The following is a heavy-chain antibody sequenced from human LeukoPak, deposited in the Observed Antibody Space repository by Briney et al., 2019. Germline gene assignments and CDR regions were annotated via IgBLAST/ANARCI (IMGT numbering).Heavy chain of an antibody. D-gene: IGHD6-6*01. CDR2: INTNTGNP. J-gene: IGHJ4*02. Sequence: ASVKVSCKASGYTFSSYDMNWVRQAPGQGLEWMGWINTNTGNPTYAQGFTGRFVFSLDTSVSTAYLQISSLKAEDTAVYYCAGIAARPGFVYWGQGTLVTVSS. V-gene: IGHV7-4-1*02. CDR3: AGIAARPGFVY. CDR1: GYTFSSYD.